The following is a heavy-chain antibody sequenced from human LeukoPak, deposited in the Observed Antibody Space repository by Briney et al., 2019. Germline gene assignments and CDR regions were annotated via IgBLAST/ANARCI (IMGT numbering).Heavy chain of an antibody. CDR2: ISGSGGST. Sequence: PGGSLRLSCAASGFTFSSYAMSWVRQAPGKGLEWVSAISGSGGSTYYADSVKGRFTISRDNSKNTLYLQMNSLRAEDTAVYYCVDLVAATPGMDVWGQGTTVTVSS. D-gene: IGHD2-15*01. CDR1: GFTFSSYA. J-gene: IGHJ6*02. V-gene: IGHV3-23*01. CDR3: VDLVAATPGMDV.